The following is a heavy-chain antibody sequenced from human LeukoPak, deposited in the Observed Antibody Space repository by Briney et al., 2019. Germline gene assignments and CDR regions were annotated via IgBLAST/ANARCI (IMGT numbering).Heavy chain of an antibody. CDR3: AREDGYRYES. V-gene: IGHV1-2*02. J-gene: IGHJ5*02. CDR2: INPNSGST. CDR1: GYTFTGYY. Sequence: GASVKVSCKASGYTFTGYYMEWVRQAPGQGLEWMGWINPNSGSTNYAQKFQGRVTMTRDTSISTACMELSGLRSDDTAVYYCAREDGYRYESWGQGALVTVSS. D-gene: IGHD5-18*01.